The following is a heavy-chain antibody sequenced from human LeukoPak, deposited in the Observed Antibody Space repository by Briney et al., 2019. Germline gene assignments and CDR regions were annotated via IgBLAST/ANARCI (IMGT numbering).Heavy chain of an antibody. D-gene: IGHD3/OR15-3a*01. V-gene: IGHV3-74*01. CDR3: VLDLFSSSAFET. CDR1: GFTFSRYW. CDR2: INSDGSST. Sequence: GGSLRLSCAASGFTFSRYWMHWVRQAPGKGLLWVSRINSDGSSTYYADSVKGRFTTSRDNAKNALDLQMNRLTAEDSAVYYCVLDLFSSSAFETCGQGTMVTVSS. J-gene: IGHJ3*02.